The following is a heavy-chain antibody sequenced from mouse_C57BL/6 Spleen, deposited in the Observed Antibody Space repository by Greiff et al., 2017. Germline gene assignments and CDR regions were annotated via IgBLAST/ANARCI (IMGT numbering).Heavy chain of an antibody. Sequence: QVQLQQPGTELVKPGASVKLSCKASGYTFTSYWLHWVKQRPGQGLEWIGNINPSNGGPNYNEKFKSKATLPVDKSSSTAYMQLSSLTSEDSAVYYCARGGGGYYVTWFAYWGQGTLVTVSA. V-gene: IGHV1-53*01. D-gene: IGHD2-3*01. CDR3: ARGGGGYYVTWFAY. CDR1: GYTFTSYW. CDR2: INPSNGGP. J-gene: IGHJ3*01.